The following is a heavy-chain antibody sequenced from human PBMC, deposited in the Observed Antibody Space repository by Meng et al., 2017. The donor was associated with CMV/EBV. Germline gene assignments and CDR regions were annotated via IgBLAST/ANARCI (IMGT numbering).Heavy chain of an antibody. V-gene: IGHV4-59*01. J-gene: IGHJ5*02. CDR2: IYYSGST. CDR3: ARKVYDFWNASSWFDP. Sequence: TLSLTCTVPGGSISSYYWSWIRQPPGKGLEWIGYIYYSGSTNYNPSLKSRVTISVDTSKNQFSLKLSSVTAADTAVYYCARKVYDFWNASSWFDPWGQGTLVTVSS. D-gene: IGHD3-3*01. CDR1: GGSISSYY.